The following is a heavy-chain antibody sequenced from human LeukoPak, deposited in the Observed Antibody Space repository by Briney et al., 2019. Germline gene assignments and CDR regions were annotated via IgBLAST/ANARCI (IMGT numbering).Heavy chain of an antibody. J-gene: IGHJ6*02. CDR1: GFTFSSYW. CDR2: INHSGNVN. D-gene: IGHD3-16*01. CDR3: ARGGGLDV. Sequence: GGSLRLSCAASGFTFSSYWMNWARQAPGKGLEWVASINHSGNVNYYVDSVKGRLTISRDSAKNSLYLQMSNLRAEDTAVYFCARGGGLDVWGQGATVTVSS. V-gene: IGHV3-7*03.